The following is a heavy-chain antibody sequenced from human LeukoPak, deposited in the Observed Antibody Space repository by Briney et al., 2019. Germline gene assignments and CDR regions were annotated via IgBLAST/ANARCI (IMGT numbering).Heavy chain of an antibody. Sequence: SETLSLTCTVSGGSISSYYWSWIRQPPGEGLEWIGYIYYSGSTNYNPSLKSRVTISVDTSKNQFSLKLSSVTAADTAVYYCARGLSSGGSSRWFDPWGQGTLVTVSS. D-gene: IGHD2-15*01. CDR1: GGSISSYY. CDR3: ARGLSSGGSSRWFDP. J-gene: IGHJ5*02. V-gene: IGHV4-59*01. CDR2: IYYSGST.